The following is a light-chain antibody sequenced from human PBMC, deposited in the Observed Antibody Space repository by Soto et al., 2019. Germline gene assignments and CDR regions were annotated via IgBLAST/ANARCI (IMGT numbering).Light chain of an antibody. CDR2: DAS. V-gene: IGKV1-33*01. CDR3: QQYDNLPLI. Sequence: DIQMTQSPSSVSASVGDRVTITCRASQGISSWLAWYQQKPGKAPKLLISDASSLETGVPSRFSGSGSGTDFTFTISSLQPEDFATYYCQQYDNLPLIFGQGTRLEIK. J-gene: IGKJ5*01. CDR1: QGISSW.